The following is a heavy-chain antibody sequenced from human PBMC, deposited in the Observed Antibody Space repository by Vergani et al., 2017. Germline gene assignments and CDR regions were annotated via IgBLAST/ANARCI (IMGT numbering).Heavy chain of an antibody. CDR3: VRTEYCTGIACNTRFDS. D-gene: IGHD2-8*02. V-gene: IGHV3-74*03. Sequence: EVQLVESGGGSVQSGGSLRLSCVASGFSFNTYWMHWVRQVPGKGLMWVARIDEYGNRDTYGEFETGRFTISRDNAKNTFFLQMNNLRADDAGVYYCVRTEYCTGIACNTRFDSWGQGALVTVSS. CDR1: GFSFNTYW. CDR2: IDEYGNRD. J-gene: IGHJ5*01.